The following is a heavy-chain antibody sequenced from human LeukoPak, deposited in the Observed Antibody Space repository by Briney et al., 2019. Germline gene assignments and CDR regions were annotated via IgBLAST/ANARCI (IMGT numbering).Heavy chain of an antibody. CDR1: GGSISSYY. D-gene: IGHD1-26*01. V-gene: IGHV4-39*01. CDR2: FYYTGST. J-gene: IGHJ4*02. CDR3: ARRSGTYHAFDI. Sequence: SETLSLTCTVSGGSISSYYWGWIRQPPGKGLEWIGSFYYTGSTFYSPSLKSRVTISVDTSKNQFSLKLSSVTAADTAVYYCARRSGTYHAFDIWGQGTLVTVSS.